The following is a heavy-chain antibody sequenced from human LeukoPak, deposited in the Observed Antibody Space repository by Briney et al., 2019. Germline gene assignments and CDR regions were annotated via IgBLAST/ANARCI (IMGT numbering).Heavy chain of an antibody. CDR2: INPNSGGT. CDR3: ASTPMVRGVTRYYYYYGMDV. J-gene: IGHJ6*02. CDR1: GYTFTGYY. V-gene: IGHV1-2*02. D-gene: IGHD3-10*01. Sequence: ASVKVSCKASGYTFTGYYMHWVRQAPGQGLEWMGWINPNSGGTNYAQKFQGRVTMTRDTSISTAYMELSRLRSDDTAVYYCASTPMVRGVTRYYYYYGMDVWGQGTTVTVSS.